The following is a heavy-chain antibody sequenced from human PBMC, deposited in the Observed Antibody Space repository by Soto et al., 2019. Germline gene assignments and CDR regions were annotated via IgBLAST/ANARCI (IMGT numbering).Heavy chain of an antibody. J-gene: IGHJ5*02. CDR1: GGSISSGGYS. V-gene: IGHV4-30-2*01. D-gene: IGHD3-10*01. CDR3: AKVPGP. Sequence: QLQLQESGSGLVKPSQTLSVTCAVSGGSISSGGYSWSWIRQPPGKGLEWIGYIYHSGSTYYNSSLKSPVTISVDRSKNQFTLKLSSVTAAETAVYYCAKVPGPWGQASLITVSS. CDR2: IYHSGST.